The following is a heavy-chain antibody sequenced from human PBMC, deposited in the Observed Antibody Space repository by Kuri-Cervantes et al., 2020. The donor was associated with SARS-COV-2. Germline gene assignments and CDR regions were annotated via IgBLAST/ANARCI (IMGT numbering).Heavy chain of an antibody. J-gene: IGHJ4*02. CDR2: ISSSSSTI. V-gene: IGHV3-48*04. CDR1: GFTFSSYS. Sequence: GGSLRLSCAASGFTFSSYSMNWVRQAPGKGLEWVSYISSSSSTIYYADSVKGRFTISRDNAKNSLYLQMNSLRAEDTAVYYCAREAFGYCSGGSCYSHYWGQGTLVTVSS. D-gene: IGHD2-15*01. CDR3: AREAFGYCSGGSCYSHY.